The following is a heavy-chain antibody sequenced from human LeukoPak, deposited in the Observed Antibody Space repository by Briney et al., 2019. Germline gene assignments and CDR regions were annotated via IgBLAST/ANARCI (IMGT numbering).Heavy chain of an antibody. V-gene: IGHV3-21*01. D-gene: IGHD3-10*01. Sequence: GGSLRLSCAASGFTFSSYSMNWVRQAPGKGLEWVSSISSSSSYIYYADSVKGRFTISRDNAKNSLYLQMNSLRAEDTAVYYCAREEGYYYGSGSYSSGVDYWGQGTLVTVSS. CDR3: AREEGYYYGSGSYSSGVDY. J-gene: IGHJ4*02. CDR2: ISSSSSYI. CDR1: GFTFSSYS.